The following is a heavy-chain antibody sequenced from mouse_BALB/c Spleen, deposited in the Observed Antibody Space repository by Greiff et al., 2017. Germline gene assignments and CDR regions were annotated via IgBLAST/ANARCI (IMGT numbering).Heavy chain of an antibody. Sequence: EVHLVESGGGLVQPGGSRKLSCAASGFTFSSFGMHWVRQAPEKGLEWVAYISSGSSTIYYADTVKGRFTISRDNPKNTLFLQMTSLRSEDTAMYYCARSTARNYAMDYWGQGTSVTVSS. V-gene: IGHV5-17*02. J-gene: IGHJ4*01. CDR3: ARSTARNYAMDY. CDR1: GFTFSSFG. CDR2: ISSGSSTI. D-gene: IGHD1-2*01.